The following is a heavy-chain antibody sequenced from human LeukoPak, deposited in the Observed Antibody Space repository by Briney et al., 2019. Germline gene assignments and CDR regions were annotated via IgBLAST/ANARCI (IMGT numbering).Heavy chain of an antibody. V-gene: IGHV3-33*01. CDR2: IWYDGSNK. D-gene: IGHD4-17*01. CDR3: ARDASPSVDY. CDR1: GFTFSSYG. Sequence: GGSLRLSCAASGFTFSSYGMHWVRQAPGTGLEWAAVIWYDGSNKYYADSVKGRFTISRDNSKNTLYLQMNSLRAEDTAVYYCARDASPSVDYWGQGTLVTVSS. J-gene: IGHJ4*02.